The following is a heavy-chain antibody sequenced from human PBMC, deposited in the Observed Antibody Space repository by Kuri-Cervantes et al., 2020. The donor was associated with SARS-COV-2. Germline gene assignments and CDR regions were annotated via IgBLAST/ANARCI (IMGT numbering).Heavy chain of an antibody. Sequence: SXTXXXXXTVAGGTIRSSSYYWDWIRQPPGKGLEWIGSIYYSGSTYYNPSLKSQVPISVDTSKNQFSLKLSSVTAADTAVYYCAKVGRNGFNLFDSWGQGSLVTVSS. J-gene: IGHJ5*01. D-gene: IGHD5-24*01. CDR2: IYYSGST. CDR1: GGTIRSSSYY. CDR3: AKVGRNGFNLFDS. V-gene: IGHV4-39*07.